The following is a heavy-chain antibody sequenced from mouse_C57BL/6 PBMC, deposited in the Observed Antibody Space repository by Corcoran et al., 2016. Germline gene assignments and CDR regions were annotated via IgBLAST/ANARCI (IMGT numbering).Heavy chain of an antibody. CDR1: GYTFTDYY. D-gene: IGHD1-1*01. V-gene: IGHV1-26*01. J-gene: IGHJ2*01. CDR3: ARKDYFGSFDY. CDR2: INPSNGGI. Sequence: EVQLQQSGPELVKPGASVKISCKASGYTFTDYYMTWVKQSHGKSLEWIGDINPSNGGISYNQKFKGKATLTVDKSSSTAYMELRSLTSEDSAVYYCARKDYFGSFDYWGQATTLTVSS.